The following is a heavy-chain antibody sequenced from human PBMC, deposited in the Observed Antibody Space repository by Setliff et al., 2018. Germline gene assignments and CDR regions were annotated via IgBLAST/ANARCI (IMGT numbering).Heavy chain of an antibody. J-gene: IGHJ6*03. CDR2: ISAYNGNT. CDR3: ARDTRMIAAAGTFGYYYYYMDV. CDR1: GYTFTSYG. Sequence: EASVKVSCKASGYTFTSYGISWVRQAPGQGLEWMGWISAYNGNTNYAQKLQGRVTMTTDTSTSTAYMELRSLRSDDTAVYYCARDTRMIAAAGTFGYYYYYMDVWGKGTTVTVSS. D-gene: IGHD6-13*01. V-gene: IGHV1-18*01.